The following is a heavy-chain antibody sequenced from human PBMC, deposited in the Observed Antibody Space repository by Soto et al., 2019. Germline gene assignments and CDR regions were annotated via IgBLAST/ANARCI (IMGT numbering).Heavy chain of an antibody. CDR3: ARGTIVARQHLDY. V-gene: IGHV3-30*03. J-gene: IGHJ4*02. Sequence: PGGSLRLSCAASGFTFSSYAMHWARQAPGKGLEWVTVISIRGGDEYYAESVRGRFTTSRDDSKNTLYLQMDSLRVEDTAVYYCARGTIVARQHLDYWGQGTPVTVSS. CDR2: ISIRGGDE. CDR1: GFTFSSYA. D-gene: IGHD6-6*01.